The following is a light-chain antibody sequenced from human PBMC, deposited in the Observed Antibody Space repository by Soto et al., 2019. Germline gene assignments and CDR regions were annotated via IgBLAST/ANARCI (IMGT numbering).Light chain of an antibody. CDR1: QGIGND. Sequence: DIQMTQSPSSLSASVGDRVTITCRASQGIGNDLGWYQQKPGKAPKRLIYGAFGLQSGVPSRFSGSESGTECTLTISSLQPEDFATYYCQQYNSYPLTFGGGTKVEVK. J-gene: IGKJ4*01. CDR3: QQYNSYPLT. V-gene: IGKV1-17*01. CDR2: GAF.